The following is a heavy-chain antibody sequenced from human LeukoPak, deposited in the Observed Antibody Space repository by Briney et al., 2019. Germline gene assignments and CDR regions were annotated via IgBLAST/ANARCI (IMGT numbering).Heavy chain of an antibody. CDR1: GFTFDDYA. V-gene: IGHV3-9*01. J-gene: IGHJ4*02. CDR2: ISWNSGSI. D-gene: IGHD3-3*01. CDR3: AKARQSTYYDFWSGYFYY. Sequence: PGRSLRLSCAASGFTFDDYAMHWVRQAPGKGLEWVSGISWNSGSIGYADSVKGRFTISRDNAKNSLYLQMNSLRAEDTALYYCAKARQSTYYDFWSGYFYYWGQGTLVTVSS.